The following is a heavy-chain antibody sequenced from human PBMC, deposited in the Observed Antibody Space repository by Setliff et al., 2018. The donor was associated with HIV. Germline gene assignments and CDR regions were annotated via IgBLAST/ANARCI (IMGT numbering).Heavy chain of an antibody. V-gene: IGHV3-21*01. J-gene: IGHJ3*02. CDR3: ARDRGTAAPADAFDI. Sequence: LRLSCAASGFTFSSYSMNWVRQAPGKGLEWVSSISSSSSYIYYADSVKGRFTISRDNAKNSLYLQMNSLRAEDTAVYYCARDRGTAAPADAFDIWGQGTMVTVSS. CDR1: GFTFSSYS. D-gene: IGHD6-13*01. CDR2: ISSSSSYI.